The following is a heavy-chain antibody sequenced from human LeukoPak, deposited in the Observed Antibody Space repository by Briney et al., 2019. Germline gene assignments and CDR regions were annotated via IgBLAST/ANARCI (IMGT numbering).Heavy chain of an antibody. D-gene: IGHD7-27*01. V-gene: IGHV4-59*08. Sequence: PSETLSLTCTVSGGSISSYYWSWIRQPAGKGLEWIGRIYYSGSTNYNPPLKSRVTISVDTSKNQFSLKVSSVTAADTAVYYCARHLNWGSAFDYWGQGTLVTVSS. CDR3: ARHLNWGSAFDY. CDR2: IYYSGST. CDR1: GGSISSYY. J-gene: IGHJ4*02.